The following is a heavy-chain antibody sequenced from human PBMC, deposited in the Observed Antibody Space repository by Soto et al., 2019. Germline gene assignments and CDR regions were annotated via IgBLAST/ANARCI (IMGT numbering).Heavy chain of an antibody. CDR3: ARSVAVPGAHIDY. CDR2: VYYTGST. D-gene: IGHD6-19*01. Sequence: SETLSLTCSVSGGSISGSYWSWIRHSPGKGLEWLGYVYYTGSTNYSPSLRSRVSISVDTSKNEFSLRLSSVTAADTAVYFCARSVAVPGAHIDYWGQGTQITFSS. J-gene: IGHJ4*02. V-gene: IGHV4-59*01. CDR1: GGSISGSY.